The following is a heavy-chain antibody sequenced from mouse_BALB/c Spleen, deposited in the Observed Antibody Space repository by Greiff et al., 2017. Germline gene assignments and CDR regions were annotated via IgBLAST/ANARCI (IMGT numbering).Heavy chain of an antibody. CDR3: ARGGIITTVVATDYYAMDY. CDR2: IYPGDGDT. J-gene: IGHJ4*01. V-gene: IGHV1-87*01. CDR1: GYTFTSYW. D-gene: IGHD1-1*01. Sequence: QVQLQQSGAELARPGASVKLSCKASGYTFTSYWMQWVKQRPGQGLEWIGAIYPGDGDTRYTQKFKGKATLTADKSSSTAYMQLSSLASEDSAVYYCARGGIITTVVATDYYAMDYWGQGTSVTVSS.